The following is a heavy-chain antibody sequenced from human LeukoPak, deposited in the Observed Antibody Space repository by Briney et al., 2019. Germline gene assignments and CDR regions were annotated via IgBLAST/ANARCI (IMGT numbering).Heavy chain of an antibody. V-gene: IGHV6-1*01. CDR2: TYYRSKFHS. D-gene: IGHD2-21*01. CDR3: ARVIIRGVDAFDI. J-gene: IGHJ3*02. Sequence: SQTLSLTCAISGDSVSSNSAVWNWIRQSPSRGLEWLGRTYYRSKFHSDYAASVKSRITINPDTSKNQFSLQLNSVTPGDTAVYYCARVIIRGVDAFDIWGQGTMVTVSS. CDR1: GDSVSSNSAV.